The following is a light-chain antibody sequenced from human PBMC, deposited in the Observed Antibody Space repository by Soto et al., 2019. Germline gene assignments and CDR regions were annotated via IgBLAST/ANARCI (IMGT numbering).Light chain of an antibody. CDR2: GVS. J-gene: IGLJ1*01. V-gene: IGLV2-14*03. CDR1: SSDIGGSNY. Sequence: QSVLTQPASVSGSPGQSITISCAGNSSDIGGSNYVSWYQQHPGKAPKLMIYGVSNRPSGVSNRFSGSKSGNTASLTISGLQAEDEADYFCYSSRSSSSTFYVFGTGTKLTVL. CDR3: YSSRSSSSTFYV.